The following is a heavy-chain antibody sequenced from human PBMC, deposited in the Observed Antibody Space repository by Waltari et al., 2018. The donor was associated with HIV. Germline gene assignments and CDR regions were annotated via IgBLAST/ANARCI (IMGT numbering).Heavy chain of an antibody. D-gene: IGHD4-17*01. CDR3: ARATGDSPFDY. CDR2: IYTSRTT. CDR1: GGSISSGSYY. J-gene: IGHJ4*02. Sequence: QVQLQESGPGLVKPSQTLSLTCTVSGGSISSGSYYWSWIRQPAGKGLEWIGRIYTSRTTNYNPSLKSRVTISVDTSKTQLSLKLGSVTAADTAVYYCARATGDSPFDYWGQGTLVTVSS. V-gene: IGHV4-61*02.